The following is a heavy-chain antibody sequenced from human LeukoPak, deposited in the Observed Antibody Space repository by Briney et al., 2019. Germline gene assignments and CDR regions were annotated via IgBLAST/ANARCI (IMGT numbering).Heavy chain of an antibody. CDR1: GCTFSSYA. J-gene: IGHJ4*02. Sequence: GGSLRLSCAASGCTFSSYAMHWVRQAPGKGLEWLAFIRYDGNNEYYADSVKGRFTVSRDNSKNTVHLQMNSLRAEDTAVYYCARGDYYGSGLDFWGQGTLVTVSS. CDR2: IRYDGNNE. D-gene: IGHD3-10*01. CDR3: ARGDYYGSGLDF. V-gene: IGHV3-30*02.